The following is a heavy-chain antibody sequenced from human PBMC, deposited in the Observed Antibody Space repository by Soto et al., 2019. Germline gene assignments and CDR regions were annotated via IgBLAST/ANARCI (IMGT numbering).Heavy chain of an antibody. V-gene: IGHV4-59*12. D-gene: IGHD2-8*01. J-gene: IGHJ4*02. CDR2: IYYSGST. CDR3: ARELMTGIDY. Sequence: SETLSLTCTVSGGSISSFYWNWIRQPPGKGLEWIGYIYYSGSTNYNPSLKSRVTISVDTSKNQFSLKLSSVTAADTAVYYCARELMTGIDYWGQGTLVTVSS. CDR1: GGSISSFY.